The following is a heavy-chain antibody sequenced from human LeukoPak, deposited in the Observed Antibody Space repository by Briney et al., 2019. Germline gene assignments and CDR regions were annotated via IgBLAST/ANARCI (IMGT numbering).Heavy chain of an antibody. Sequence: PGGSLRLSCAASGFTFSNYAMRWVRQAPGKGLEWVGRIYTSGSTNYNPSLKSRVTISVDTSKNQFSLKLSSVTAADTAVYYCASSQWELEARGNSFDYWGQGTLVTVSS. CDR2: IYTSGST. CDR1: GFTFSNYA. J-gene: IGHJ4*02. CDR3: ASSQWELEARGNSFDY. V-gene: IGHV4-4*08. D-gene: IGHD1-26*01.